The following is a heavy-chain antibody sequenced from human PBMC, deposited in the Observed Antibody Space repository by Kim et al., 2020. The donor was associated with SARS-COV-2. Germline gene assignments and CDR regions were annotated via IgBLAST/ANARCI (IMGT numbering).Heavy chain of an antibody. V-gene: IGHV4-30-4*01. J-gene: IGHJ4*02. Sequence: SETLSLTCSVSGGSISSGDYYWTWIRQPPGKGPEWIGYIQYSASTYYNPSLQSRTTISVDTSKNEFSLSLRSVTATDTAVYYCARISRFGGLHFDRWGQGSLVTVS. D-gene: IGHD3-10*01. CDR2: IQYSAST. CDR3: ARISRFGGLHFDR. CDR1: GGSISSGDYY.